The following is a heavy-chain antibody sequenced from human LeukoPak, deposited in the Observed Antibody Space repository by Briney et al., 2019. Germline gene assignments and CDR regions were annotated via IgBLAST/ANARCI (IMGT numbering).Heavy chain of an antibody. V-gene: IGHV3-48*01. CDR2: ISSSSSTI. CDR3: ARGQGYCGGGSCHHDY. J-gene: IGHJ4*02. D-gene: IGHD2-15*01. Sequence: GGSLRLSCAASGFTFSSYSMNWVRRAPGKGLEWVSYISSSSSTIYYADSVKGRFTISRDNAKNSLYLQMNSLRAEDTAVYYCARGQGYCGGGSCHHDYWGQGTLVTVSS. CDR1: GFTFSSYS.